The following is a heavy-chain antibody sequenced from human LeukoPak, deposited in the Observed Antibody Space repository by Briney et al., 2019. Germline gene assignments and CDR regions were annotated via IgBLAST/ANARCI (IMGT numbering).Heavy chain of an antibody. Sequence: GESLKISCTGSGYSFTSYWISWGCQMPGKGLEWMGRIDPSDSYTNYSPSFQGHVTISADKSISTAYLQWSSLKASDTAMYYCARLREGRRGYRGYDSDYWGQGTLVTVSS. CDR2: IDPSDSYT. CDR3: ARLREGRRGYRGYDSDY. D-gene: IGHD5-12*01. J-gene: IGHJ4*02. CDR1: GYSFTSYW. V-gene: IGHV5-10-1*01.